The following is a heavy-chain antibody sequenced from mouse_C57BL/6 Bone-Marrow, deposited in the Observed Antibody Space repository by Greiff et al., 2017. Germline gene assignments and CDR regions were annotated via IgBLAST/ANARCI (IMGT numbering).Heavy chain of an antibody. CDR3: ARWLYAIDY. J-gene: IGHJ4*01. CDR1: GFTFSSYG. CDR2: ISSGGSYT. V-gene: IGHV5-6*01. Sequence: EVNVVESGGDLVKPGGSLKLSCAASGFTFSSYGMSWVRQTPDKRLEWVATISSGGSYTYYPDSVKGRFTISRDNAKNTLYLQMSSLKSEDTAMYYCARWLYAIDYWGQGTSVTVSS.